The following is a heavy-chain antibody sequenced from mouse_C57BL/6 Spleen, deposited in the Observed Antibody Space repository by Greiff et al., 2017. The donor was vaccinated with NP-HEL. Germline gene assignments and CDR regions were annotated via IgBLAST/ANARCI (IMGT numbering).Heavy chain of an antibody. CDR3: ARGDYDVNFDY. Sequence: QVQLQQPGAELVRPGSSVKLSCKASGYTFTSYWMHWVKQRPIQGLEWIGNIDPSDSGTHYNQKFKDKATLTVDKSSSTAYMQLSSLTSEDSAVYYCARGDYDVNFDYWGQGTTLTVSS. CDR2: IDPSDSGT. CDR1: GYTFTSYW. J-gene: IGHJ2*01. D-gene: IGHD2-4*01. V-gene: IGHV1-52*01.